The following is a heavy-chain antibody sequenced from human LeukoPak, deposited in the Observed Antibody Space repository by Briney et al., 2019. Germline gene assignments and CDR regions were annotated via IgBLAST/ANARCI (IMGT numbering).Heavy chain of an antibody. V-gene: IGHV1-69*05. CDR3: ARDTDCGGDCLGYFQH. CDR1: GGTFSSYA. D-gene: IGHD2-21*01. Sequence: GSSVKVSCNASGGTFSSYAISWVRQAPGQGLEWMGGIIPIFGTANYAQKFQGSVTITTDESTSTAYMELSSLRSEDTAVYYCARDTDCGGDCLGYFQHWGQGTLVTVSS. CDR2: IIPIFGTA. J-gene: IGHJ1*01.